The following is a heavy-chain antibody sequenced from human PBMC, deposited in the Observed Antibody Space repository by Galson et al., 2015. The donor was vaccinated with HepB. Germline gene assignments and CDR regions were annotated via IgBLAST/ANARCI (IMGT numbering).Heavy chain of an antibody. CDR1: GYTFTGYY. J-gene: IGHJ5*02. V-gene: IGHV1-2*04. D-gene: IGHD6-13*01. Sequence: SVKVSCKASGYTFTGYYMHWVRQAPGQGLEWMGWINPNSGGTNYAQKFQGWVTMTRGTSISTAYMELSRLRSDDTAVYYCARASGGYSSSWLLSSWGQGTLVTVSS. CDR3: ARASGGYSSSWLLSS. CDR2: INPNSGGT.